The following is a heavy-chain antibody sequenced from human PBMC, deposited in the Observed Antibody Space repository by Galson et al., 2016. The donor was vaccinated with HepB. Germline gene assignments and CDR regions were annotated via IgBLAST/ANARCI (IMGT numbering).Heavy chain of an antibody. CDR1: GFTFSSHW. CDR2: LKSDGRST. J-gene: IGHJ4*02. Sequence: SLRLSCAASGFTFSSHWMHWVRQAPGKGLVCVSRLKSDGRSTYYADSVKGRFTISRDNVKNTLYLQMNSLGAEDTAVYYCRIGTAGLDYWGQGTLVTVSS. V-gene: IGHV3-74*01. CDR3: RIGTAGLDY. D-gene: IGHD6-13*01.